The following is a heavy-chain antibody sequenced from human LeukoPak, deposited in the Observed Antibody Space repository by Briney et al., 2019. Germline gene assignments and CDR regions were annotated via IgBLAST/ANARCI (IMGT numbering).Heavy chain of an antibody. CDR2: IYFRGGT. D-gene: IGHD2-21*01. CDR3: MRHIAMGSPLYD. J-gene: IGHJ4*02. V-gene: IGHV4-39*01. Sequence: SETLSLTCTVSGASISSSYYWGWIRQSPGKGLEWIASIYFRGGTYYNPSLKSRVTISVDATKNVCSLKLTSVAAAETAVYYCMRHIAMGSPLYDWGQGTLVTVSA. CDR1: GASISSSYY.